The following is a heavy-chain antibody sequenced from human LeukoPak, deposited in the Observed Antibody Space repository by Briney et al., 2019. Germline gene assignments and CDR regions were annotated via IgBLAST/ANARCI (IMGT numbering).Heavy chain of an antibody. D-gene: IGHD3-22*01. CDR1: GFTFSSYS. J-gene: IGHJ4*02. Sequence: GSLRLSCVGSGFTFSSYSMNWVRQAPGKGLEWVSYISGTSNTIYYADSVKGRFTVTRDNAKNSLYLQMNSLRAEDTAVYYCARGQPGSYYYDSSGYYYFDYWGQGTLVTVSS. V-gene: IGHV3-48*01. CDR3: ARGQPGSYYYDSSGYYYFDY. CDR2: ISGTSNTI.